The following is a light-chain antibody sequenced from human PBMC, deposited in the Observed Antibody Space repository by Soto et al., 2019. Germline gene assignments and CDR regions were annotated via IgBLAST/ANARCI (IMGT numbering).Light chain of an antibody. CDR1: QSVSSSY. V-gene: IGKV3-20*01. Sequence: EIVLTQSPGTLSLSPGERATLSCRASQSVSSSYLACYQQKPGPAPRLLIDGASSRATVITDRFSGSGSGTDFTLTIRRLEPEDFEVYYCQQYGSPYTFGQGTKLEIK. CDR2: GAS. CDR3: QQYGSPYT. J-gene: IGKJ2*01.